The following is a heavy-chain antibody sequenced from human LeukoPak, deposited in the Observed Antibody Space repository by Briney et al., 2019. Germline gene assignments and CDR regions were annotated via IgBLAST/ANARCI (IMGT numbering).Heavy chain of an antibody. J-gene: IGHJ4*02. Sequence: GGSLRLSCVASGFTFSSYCMTWVRQAPGKGLEWVANIKEDLSDKSYVASVKGRFTISRDNAKNSLYLQMNSLRAEDTAVYYCARTGRRLDYWGQGTLVTVSS. CDR3: ARTGRRLDY. D-gene: IGHD6-6*01. CDR1: GFTFSSYC. V-gene: IGHV3-7*05. CDR2: IKEDLSDK.